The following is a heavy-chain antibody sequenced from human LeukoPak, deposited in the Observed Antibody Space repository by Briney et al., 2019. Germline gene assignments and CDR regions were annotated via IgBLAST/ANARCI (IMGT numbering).Heavy chain of an antibody. Sequence: GGSLRLSCAASGFTFSSYWMSWVRQAPGKGLEWVANIKEDGSEKNYVDSVKGRFTISRDNAKNSLYLQMNSLRAEDTAVYYCARGTMFPYYFDYWGQGTLVTVSS. CDR1: GFTFSSYW. CDR3: ARGTMFPYYFDY. D-gene: IGHD3-10*02. V-gene: IGHV3-7*01. CDR2: IKEDGSEK. J-gene: IGHJ4*02.